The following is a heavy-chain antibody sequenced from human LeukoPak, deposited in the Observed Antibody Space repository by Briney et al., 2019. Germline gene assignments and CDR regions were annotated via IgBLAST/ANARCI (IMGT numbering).Heavy chain of an antibody. D-gene: IGHD2-15*01. CDR1: GFDFNDYY. CDR3: AGSWVVVSFDY. Sequence: GGSLRLSCAGSGFDFNDYYISWIRQAPGKGLEWLAYISGSGSTIYYADSVKGRFIISRDNAENSVYLQMNSLRGEDTALYYCAGSWVVVSFDYWGQGTLVTVSS. J-gene: IGHJ4*02. CDR2: ISGSGSTI. V-gene: IGHV3-11*04.